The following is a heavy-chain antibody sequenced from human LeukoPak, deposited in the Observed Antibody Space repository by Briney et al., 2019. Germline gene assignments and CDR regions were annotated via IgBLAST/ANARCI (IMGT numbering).Heavy chain of an antibody. Sequence: GGSLRLSCAASGFTFNTYSMNWVRQAPGKGLEWVAVIWYDGSNKYYADSVKGRFTISRDNPKNTLYLQMNSLRAEDTAVYYCATHALVAGPWYFDYWGQGTLVTVSS. CDR1: GFTFNTYS. D-gene: IGHD6-19*01. CDR2: IWYDGSNK. J-gene: IGHJ4*02. CDR3: ATHALVAGPWYFDY. V-gene: IGHV3-33*08.